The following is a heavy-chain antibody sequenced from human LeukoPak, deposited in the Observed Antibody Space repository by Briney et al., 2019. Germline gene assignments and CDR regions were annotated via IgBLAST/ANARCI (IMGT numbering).Heavy chain of an antibody. J-gene: IGHJ2*01. Sequence: GGSLRLSCAASGFTFSSYWMSWVRQAPGKGLEWVANIKQDGSGKYYVDSVKGRFTISRDNAKNSLYLQMNSLRAEDTAVYYCARDLRLGELSTWYFDLWGRGTLVTVSS. D-gene: IGHD3-16*02. CDR2: IKQDGSGK. CDR1: GFTFSSYW. CDR3: ARDLRLGELSTWYFDL. V-gene: IGHV3-7*01.